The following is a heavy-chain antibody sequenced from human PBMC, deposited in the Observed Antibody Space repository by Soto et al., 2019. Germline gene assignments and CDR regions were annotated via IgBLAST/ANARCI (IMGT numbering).Heavy chain of an antibody. D-gene: IGHD2-21*01. CDR1: GFTFSSYA. Sequence: QVQLVESGGGVVQPGRSLRLSCAASGFTFSSYAMHWVRQAPGKGLEWVAVISYDGSNKYYADSVKGRCTLSRDNSKNTLYQQMNSLRAEDTAVYYCARDFVRLKLWPQHWGQGTLVTVSS. CDR3: ARDFVRLKLWPQH. V-gene: IGHV3-30-3*01. J-gene: IGHJ1*01. CDR2: ISYDGSNK.